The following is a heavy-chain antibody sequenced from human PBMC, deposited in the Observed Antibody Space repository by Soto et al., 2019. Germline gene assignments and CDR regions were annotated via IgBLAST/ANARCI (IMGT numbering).Heavy chain of an antibody. CDR2: ISAYNGNT. CDR1: CYTFTSYG. CDR3: ASHDYGDPFDY. V-gene: IGHV1-18*04. J-gene: IGHJ4*02. D-gene: IGHD4-17*01. Sequence: ASVKVSCKASCYTFTSYGISWVRQAPGQGLEWMGWISAYNGNTNYAQKLKSRVTISVDTSKNQFSLKLSSVTAADTAVYYCASHDYGDPFDYWGQGTLVTVS.